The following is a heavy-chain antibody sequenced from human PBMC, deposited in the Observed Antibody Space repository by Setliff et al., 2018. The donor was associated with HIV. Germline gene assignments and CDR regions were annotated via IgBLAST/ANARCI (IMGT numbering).Heavy chain of an antibody. CDR2: IYTSGTT. D-gene: IGHD2-8*02. J-gene: IGHJ4*02. V-gene: IGHV4-4*09. CDR3: ARLIHTGLLYFDY. CDR1: GVSISGHF. Sequence: SETLSLTCFVSGVSISGHFWGWIRQPPGKGLEWIGYIYTSGTTEYNPSLDGRVTISVDTSRDQFFLNLRSVTAADTALYFCARLIHTGLLYFDYWGLGMLVTVSS.